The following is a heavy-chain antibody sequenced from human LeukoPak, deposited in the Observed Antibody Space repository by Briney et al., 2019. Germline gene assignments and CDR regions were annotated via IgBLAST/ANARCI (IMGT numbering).Heavy chain of an antibody. V-gene: IGHV1-18*04. CDR2: ISAYNGNT. CDR3: ARDSRWFGESGDFDY. CDR1: GYTFTKYL. J-gene: IGHJ4*02. Sequence: ASVKVSCKTSGYTFTKYLIHWVRQAPGQGLEWMGWISAYNGNTNYAQKLQGRVTMTTDTSTSTAYMELRSLRSDDTAVYYCARDSRWFGESGDFDYWGQGTLVTVSS. D-gene: IGHD3-10*01.